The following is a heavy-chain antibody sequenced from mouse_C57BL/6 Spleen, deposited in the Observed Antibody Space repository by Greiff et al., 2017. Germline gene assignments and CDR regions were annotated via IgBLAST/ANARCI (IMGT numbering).Heavy chain of an antibody. V-gene: IGHV1-59*01. Sequence: QVQLQQPGAELVRPGTSVKLSCKASGYTFTSYWMHWVKQRPGQGLEWIGVIDPSDSYTNYNQKFKGKATLTVDTSSSTAYMQISSLTSEDSAVYYCARWNSNYAMDYWGQGTSVTVSS. CDR2: IDPSDSYT. CDR3: ARWNSNYAMDY. J-gene: IGHJ4*01. CDR1: GYTFTSYW. D-gene: IGHD2-5*01.